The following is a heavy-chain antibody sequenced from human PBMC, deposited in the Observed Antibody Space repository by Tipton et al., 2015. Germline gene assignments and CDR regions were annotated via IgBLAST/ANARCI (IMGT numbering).Heavy chain of an antibody. CDR1: GGSIRSYY. D-gene: IGHD3-22*01. CDR3: ASSNYYDTCWY. J-gene: IGHJ4*02. Sequence: TLSLTCTVPGGSIRSYYWSWIRQPPGKGLEWIGYIYYSGSTKYNPSVESRVTMSLDTSKNQFNLNLSSVTAADRAVYYCASSNYYDTCWYWGQGTLVTVSS. V-gene: IGHV4-59*08. CDR2: IYYSGST.